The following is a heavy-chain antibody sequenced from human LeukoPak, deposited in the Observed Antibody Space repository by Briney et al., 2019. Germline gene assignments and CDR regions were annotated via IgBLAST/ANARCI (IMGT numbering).Heavy chain of an antibody. V-gene: IGHV4-4*07. CDR2: LYNGGDT. D-gene: IGHD6-13*01. CDR1: GASIGSFH. Sequence: SETLSLTCTVSGASIGSFHWSWIRQPAGKGLEWIGRLYNGGDTNYSPSLRSRVTIPVDTSKNQFSLKLNSVTAADTAVYYCARGVEASGVGFYAFDIWGQGTVVTVSS. CDR3: ARGVEASGVGFYAFDI. J-gene: IGHJ3*02.